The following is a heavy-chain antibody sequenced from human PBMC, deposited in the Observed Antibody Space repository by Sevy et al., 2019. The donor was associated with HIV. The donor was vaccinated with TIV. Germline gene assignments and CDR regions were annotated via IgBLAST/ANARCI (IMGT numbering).Heavy chain of an antibody. CDR3: ARGRVVQVRYYYYYYGMDV. CDR1: GFTFSSYG. CDR2: IWYDGSNK. Sequence: GGSLRLSCAASGFTFSSYGMHWVRQAPGKGLEWVAVIWYDGSNKYYADSVKGRFTISRDNSKNTLYLQMNSLRAEDTAVYYCARGRVVQVRYYYYYYGMDVWGQGTTVTVSS. V-gene: IGHV3-33*01. D-gene: IGHD2-15*01. J-gene: IGHJ6*02.